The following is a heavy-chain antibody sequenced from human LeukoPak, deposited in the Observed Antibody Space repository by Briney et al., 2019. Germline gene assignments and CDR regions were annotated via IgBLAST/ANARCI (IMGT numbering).Heavy chain of an antibody. D-gene: IGHD6-13*01. J-gene: IGHJ4*02. CDR1: GYTFTSYA. CDR3: ARDYPPSQDSSSWSEHSPFDY. CDR2: IIPILGIA. Sequence: SVKVSCKASGYTFTSYAMNWVRQAPGQGLEWMGRIIPILGIANYAQKFQGRVTITADKSTSTAYMELSSLTSEDTAVYYCARDYPPSQDSSSWSEHSPFDYWGQGTVVTVSS. V-gene: IGHV1-69*10.